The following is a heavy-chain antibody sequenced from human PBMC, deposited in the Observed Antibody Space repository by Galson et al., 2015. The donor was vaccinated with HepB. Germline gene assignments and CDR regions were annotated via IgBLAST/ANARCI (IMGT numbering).Heavy chain of an antibody. CDR3: ARAYDSSGYYPLCAFDI. CDR2: IKQGGSEK. Sequence: SLRLSCAASGFTFSNYWMSWVRQAPGKGLEWAANIKQGGSEKYYVDSVKGRFTISRDNAKNSLSLQMNSLRAEDTAVYYCARAYDSSGYYPLCAFDIWGQGTMVTVSS. D-gene: IGHD3-22*01. V-gene: IGHV3-7*01. CDR1: GFTFSNYW. J-gene: IGHJ3*02.